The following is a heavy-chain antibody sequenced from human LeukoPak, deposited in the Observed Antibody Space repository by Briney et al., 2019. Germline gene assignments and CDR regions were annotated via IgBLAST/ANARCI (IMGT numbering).Heavy chain of an antibody. CDR2: IYTSGST. V-gene: IGHV4-4*09. D-gene: IGHD3-16*01. CDR3: ASLGSTSYFDY. Sequence: SETLSLTCTVSGGSISSYYWSWIRQPPGKGLEWIGYIYTSGSTNYNPSLKSRVTISVDTSKNQFSLKLSSVTAADTAVYYCASLGSTSYFDYRGQGTLVTVSS. CDR1: GGSISSYY. J-gene: IGHJ4*02.